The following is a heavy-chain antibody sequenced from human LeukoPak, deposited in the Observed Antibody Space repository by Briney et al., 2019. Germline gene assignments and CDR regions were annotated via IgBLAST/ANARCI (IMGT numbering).Heavy chain of an antibody. CDR3: ARHPPATFDY. CDR1: GFIFSTYW. CDR2: IKQDGSEK. V-gene: IGHV3-7*01. Sequence: GGSLRLSCAASGFIFSTYWMTWVRQAPGKGLEWVANIKQDGSEKYYVDSVKGRFTISRDNAKDSLYLQMSGLRTEDTAVYYCARHPPATFDYWGQGTLVTVSS. J-gene: IGHJ4*02.